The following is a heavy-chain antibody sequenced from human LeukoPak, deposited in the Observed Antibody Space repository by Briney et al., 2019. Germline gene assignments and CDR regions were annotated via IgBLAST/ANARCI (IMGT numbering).Heavy chain of an antibody. CDR1: GFTFSTYP. Sequence: GGSLRLSCAASGFTFSTYPMSWVRQAPGKGLEWVSAISGSGGDTYYADSVKGRFTISRDSSKNTLYLQVNSLRAEDTALCYCATSSGWYPKYFDYWGQGTLVTVSS. J-gene: IGHJ4*02. CDR3: ATSSGWYPKYFDY. D-gene: IGHD6-19*01. V-gene: IGHV3-23*01. CDR2: ISGSGGDT.